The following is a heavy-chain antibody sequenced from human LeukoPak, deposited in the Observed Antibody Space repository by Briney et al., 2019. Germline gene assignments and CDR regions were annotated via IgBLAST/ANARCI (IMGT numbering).Heavy chain of an antibody. CDR3: AKGALSGYDSKGYYFDY. CDR2: ISGSGGST. CDR1: GFTFSSYA. D-gene: IGHD5-12*01. V-gene: IGHV3-23*01. Sequence: GGSLRLSCAASGFTFSSYAMSWVRQAPGKGLEWVSAISGSGGSTYYADSVKGRFTISRDNSKNALYLQMNSLRAEDTAVYYCAKGALSGYDSKGYYFDYWGQGTLVTVSS. J-gene: IGHJ4*02.